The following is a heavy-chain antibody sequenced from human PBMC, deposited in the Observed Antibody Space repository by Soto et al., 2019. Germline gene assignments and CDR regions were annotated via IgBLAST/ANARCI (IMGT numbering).Heavy chain of an antibody. Sequence: QGLEWMGWVNPNSGGTKVAQKFQGRVTMTRDTSISTGYMELSSLTSDDSAVYYCACCVGAGGGTRAWSTVFAFWRQGTTVTVSS. J-gene: IGHJ6*01. V-gene: IGHV1-2*02. CDR3: ACCVGAGGGTRAWSTVFAF. CDR2: VNPNSGGT. D-gene: IGHD6-13*01.